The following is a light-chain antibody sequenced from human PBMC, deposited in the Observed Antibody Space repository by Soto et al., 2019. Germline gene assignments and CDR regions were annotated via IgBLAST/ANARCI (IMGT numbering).Light chain of an antibody. J-gene: IGKJ5*01. CDR1: QSVSSY. V-gene: IGKV3-11*01. Sequence: EIVLTQSPATLSLSPGERATLSCRASQSVSSYLAWYQQKPGQAPRLLIYDASNRATGIPARFSGSGSGTDFTLTISSLEPEDVAVYYCQQRSNWPLLTFGQGTQLEIK. CDR3: QQRSNWPLLT. CDR2: DAS.